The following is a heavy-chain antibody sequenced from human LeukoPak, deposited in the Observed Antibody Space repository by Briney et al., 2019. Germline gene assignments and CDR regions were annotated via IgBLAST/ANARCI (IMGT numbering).Heavy chain of an antibody. D-gene: IGHD6-19*01. CDR2: ISGSGGST. Sequence: PGGSLRLSCAASGFTFSTYAMNWVRQAPGKGLEWVSAISGSGGSTYYADSVKGRFTISRDTSKNTLYLQMNSLRAEDTAVYYCASKYSSGPYYFDYWGQGTLVTVSS. J-gene: IGHJ4*02. V-gene: IGHV3-23*01. CDR3: ASKYSSGPYYFDY. CDR1: GFTFSTYA.